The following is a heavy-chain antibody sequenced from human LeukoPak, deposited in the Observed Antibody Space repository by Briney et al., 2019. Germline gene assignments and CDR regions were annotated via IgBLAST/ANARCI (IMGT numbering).Heavy chain of an antibody. CDR3: TRDKYGGTFDP. CDR2: VSADGSST. D-gene: IGHD2-15*01. V-gene: IGHV3-74*01. Sequence: GGSLRLSCVASGFSFRSYWMHWVRQVPGKGLVWVSRVSADGSSTGYADAVKGRFTISRDNAKNTVDLQMSGLRAEDTAIYYCTRDKYGGTFDPWGQGTLVTVSS. J-gene: IGHJ5*02. CDR1: GFSFRSYW.